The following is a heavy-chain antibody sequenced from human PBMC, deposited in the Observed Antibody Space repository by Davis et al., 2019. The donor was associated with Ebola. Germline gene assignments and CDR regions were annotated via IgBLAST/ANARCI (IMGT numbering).Heavy chain of an antibody. CDR1: GFAFSSYS. CDR2: ITGSSGTV. CDR3: ARGYSFTDY. J-gene: IGHJ4*02. Sequence: GESLKISCAASGFAFSSYSMNWVRQAPGKGLEWVSHITGSSGTVYYAGSVKGRFTISRDNAKNSLYLQMNSLRDEDTAVYYCARGYSFTDYWGQGTLVTVSS. V-gene: IGHV3-48*02. D-gene: IGHD5-18*01.